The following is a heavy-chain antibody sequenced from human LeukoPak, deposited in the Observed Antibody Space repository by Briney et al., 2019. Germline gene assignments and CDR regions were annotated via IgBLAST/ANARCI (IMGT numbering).Heavy chain of an antibody. V-gene: IGHV3-30*02. J-gene: IGHJ4*02. Sequence: GGSLRLSCAASGFTFSSYGMHWVRQAPGKGLEWVAFIRYDGSNKYYADSVKGRFTISRDNSKNTLYLQMNSLRAEDTAVYYCARDEGYYGSGSSTVDWGQGTLVTVSS. CDR3: ARDEGYYGSGSSTVD. CDR1: GFTFSSYG. CDR2: IRYDGSNK. D-gene: IGHD3-10*01.